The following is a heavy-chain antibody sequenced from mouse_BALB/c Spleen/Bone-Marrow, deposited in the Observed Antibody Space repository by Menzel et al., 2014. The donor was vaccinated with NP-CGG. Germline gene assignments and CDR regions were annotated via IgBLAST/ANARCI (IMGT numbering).Heavy chain of an antibody. J-gene: IGHJ4*01. D-gene: IGHD2-1*01. CDR2: INPSTGYT. CDR1: GYTFTSYW. CDR3: ARGNPRYAMDY. V-gene: IGHV1-7*01. Sequence: VQLQQSGAELAKPGASVKMSCKASGYTFTSYWMHWVKQRPGQGLEWIGYINPSTGYTDYNQKFNDKATLTADKSSSTAYMQLSSLTSKDSAVYYCARGNPRYAMDYWGQGTSVTVSS.